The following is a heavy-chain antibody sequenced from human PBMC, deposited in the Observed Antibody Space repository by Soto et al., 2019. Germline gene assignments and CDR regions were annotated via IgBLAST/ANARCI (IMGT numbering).Heavy chain of an antibody. CDR1: GGSISSYY. Sequence: TSETLSLTCTVSGGSISSYYWSWIRQPPGKGLEWIGYIYYSGSTNYNPSLKSRVTISVDTSKDQSSLKLSSVTAADTAVYYCARATYSSSSYYYYYYYMDVWGKGTTVTVSS. J-gene: IGHJ6*03. D-gene: IGHD6-13*01. CDR2: IYYSGST. V-gene: IGHV4-59*01. CDR3: ARATYSSSSYYYYYYYMDV.